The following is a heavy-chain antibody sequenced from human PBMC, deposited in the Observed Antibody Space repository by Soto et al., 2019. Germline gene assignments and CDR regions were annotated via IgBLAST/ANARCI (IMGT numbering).Heavy chain of an antibody. CDR1: GYSISSRTNY. CDR3: ARLTWVLFFDY. J-gene: IGHJ4*02. CDR2: IYYSGST. Sequence: QLQLQESGPGLGKPSETLSLTGTVSGYSISSRTNYWGWIRQPPGKGLEWIGSIYYSGSTYYNPSLKRRVTISVDTSKNQFSLKLSSVTAADTAVYYCARLTWVLFFDYWGQGTLVTVSS. V-gene: IGHV4-39*01. D-gene: IGHD2-21*01.